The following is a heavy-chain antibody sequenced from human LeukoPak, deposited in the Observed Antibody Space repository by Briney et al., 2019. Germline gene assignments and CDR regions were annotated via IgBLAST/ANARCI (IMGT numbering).Heavy chain of an antibody. V-gene: IGHV4-4*09. CDR3: ARQYGGNFDY. Sequence: SETLSLPCTVSGGSISSYYWSWIRQPPGKELEWIGYIYTSGSTNYNPSLKSRVTISVDTSKNQFSLKLSSVTAADTAVYYCARQYGGNFDYWGWGPLVIVSA. J-gene: IGHJ4*02. CDR1: GGSISSYY. D-gene: IGHD4-23*01. CDR2: IYTSGST.